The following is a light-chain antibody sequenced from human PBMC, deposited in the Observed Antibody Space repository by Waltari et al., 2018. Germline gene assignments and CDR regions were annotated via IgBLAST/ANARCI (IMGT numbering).Light chain of an antibody. Sequence: IQMTQSPSSLSTSVGDRVTITCRASQAIRNDLGWYQQKPGEAPKLLIYAASTLQSGVPSRFSGSGFGTDLTLTISRLQPEDIATYYCLQDNSFPWTFGQGTKVDIK. J-gene: IGKJ1*01. CDR1: QAIRND. CDR2: AAS. CDR3: LQDNSFPWT. V-gene: IGKV1-6*01.